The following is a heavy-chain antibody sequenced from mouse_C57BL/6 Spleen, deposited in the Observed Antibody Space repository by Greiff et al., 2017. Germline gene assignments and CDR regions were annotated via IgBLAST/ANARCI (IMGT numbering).Heavy chain of an antibody. Sequence: VQLQQSGAELARPGASVKLSCKASGYTFTSYGISWVKQRTGQGLEWIGEIYPRSGNTYYNEKFKGKATLTADKSSSTAYMELLSLTSEDSAVYFCAREGYGSSYGYFGVWGTGATVTVS. V-gene: IGHV1-81*01. CDR1: GYTFTSYG. J-gene: IGHJ1*03. CDR3: AREGYGSSYGYFGV. D-gene: IGHD1-1*01. CDR2: IYPRSGNT.